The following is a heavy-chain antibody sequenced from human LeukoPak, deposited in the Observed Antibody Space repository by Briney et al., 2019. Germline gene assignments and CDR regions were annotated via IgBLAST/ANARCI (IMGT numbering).Heavy chain of an antibody. CDR2: INPNSGGT. Sequence: GASVKVSCKASGYTFTGYYMHWVRQAPGQGLEWMGWINPNSGGTNYAQKFQGRVTMTRDTSISTAYMELSRLRSDDTAVYYCAREVSMVRGVIIPSNWFDPWGQGTLVTVSS. V-gene: IGHV1-2*02. CDR3: AREVSMVRGVIIPSNWFDP. CDR1: GYTFTGYY. D-gene: IGHD3-10*01. J-gene: IGHJ5*02.